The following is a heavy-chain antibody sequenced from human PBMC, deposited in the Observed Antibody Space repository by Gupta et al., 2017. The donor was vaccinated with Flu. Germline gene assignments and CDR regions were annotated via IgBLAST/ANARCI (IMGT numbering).Heavy chain of an antibody. V-gene: IGHV1-18*01. CDR2: ISTFNGNT. CDR3: ARDRGWLGDS. CDR1: GYSFVNYG. Sequence: QVQLVQSGPEVKKPGAPVKVSCKTSGYSFVNYGITWMRQAPGQGLEWMGWISTFNGNTNYAPKVHDRLTLPTDTSTPTAYMDLRSLTSDDSALYYCARDRGWLGDSWGQGTLVTVS. D-gene: IGHD6-19*01. J-gene: IGHJ4*02.